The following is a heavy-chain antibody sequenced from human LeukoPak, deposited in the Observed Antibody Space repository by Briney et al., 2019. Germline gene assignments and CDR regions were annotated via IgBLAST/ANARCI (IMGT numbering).Heavy chain of an antibody. V-gene: IGHV4-59*01. CDR1: GGSISSYY. Sequence: SETLSLTCTVSGGSISSYYWSWIRQPPGKGLEWIGYIYYSGSTNYNPSLKSRVTISVDTSKNQFSLKLSSVTAADTAVYYCAREGWLVWGAKDRDAFDIWGQGTMVTVSS. CDR3: AREGWLVWGAKDRDAFDI. CDR2: IYYSGST. J-gene: IGHJ3*02. D-gene: IGHD6-19*01.